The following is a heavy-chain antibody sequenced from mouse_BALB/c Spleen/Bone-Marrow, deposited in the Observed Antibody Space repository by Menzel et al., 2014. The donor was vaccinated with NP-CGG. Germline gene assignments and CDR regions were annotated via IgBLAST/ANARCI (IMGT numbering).Heavy chain of an antibody. CDR2: IYPSDTYT. V-gene: IGHV1-69*02. J-gene: IGHJ4*01. CDR3: TRYGNSHYYAVDY. Sequence: VKLQESGAELVRPGASVKLSCRASGYTFTSYWINWVKQRPGQGLEWIGSIYPSDTYTNYNQRFKDKATLTVDKSSSTAYMQLSSPTSEGSAVYYCTRYGNSHYYAVDYWGQGTSVTVSS. CDR1: GYTFTSYW. D-gene: IGHD1-1*01.